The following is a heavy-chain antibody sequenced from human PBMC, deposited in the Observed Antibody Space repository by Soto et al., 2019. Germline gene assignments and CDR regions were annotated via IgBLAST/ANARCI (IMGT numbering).Heavy chain of an antibody. V-gene: IGHV4-30-2*01. Sequence: QLQLQESGSGLVRPSQTLSLTCAVSGGSISSGGYSWNWIRQPPGKGLEWIGYIYHSGSTLYNPSRKSRVTISVDTSKNQFSPKLSSVTAADTAVYYCARDQLEGNWFDPWGQGTLVTVSS. J-gene: IGHJ5*02. CDR1: GGSISSGGYS. CDR2: IYHSGST. CDR3: ARDQLEGNWFDP. D-gene: IGHD1-1*01.